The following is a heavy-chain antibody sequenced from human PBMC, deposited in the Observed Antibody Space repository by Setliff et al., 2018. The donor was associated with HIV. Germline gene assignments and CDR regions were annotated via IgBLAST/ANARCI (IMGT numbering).Heavy chain of an antibody. J-gene: IGHJ4*02. CDR3: TRDGGEY. D-gene: IGHD3-16*01. V-gene: IGHV3-74*01. CDR2: CKSDGSSP. CDR1: GFTFGSHW. Sequence: GGSLRLSCVASGFTFGSHWMHWVRQAPGKGLVWVSRCKSDGSSPAYADSVKGRFTVSRDNAENSVYLQMNGLRVDDTALYYCTRDGGEYWGEGTLVTVSS.